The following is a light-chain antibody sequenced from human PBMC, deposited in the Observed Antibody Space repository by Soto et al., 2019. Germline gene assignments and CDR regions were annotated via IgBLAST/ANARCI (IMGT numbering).Light chain of an antibody. CDR2: EVT. Sequence: QSVLTQPASVSGSPGQSITISCTGTSSDIGRYNFVSWYQQHPGKAPKLLVYEVTNRPSGVSNRFSGSKSGNTASLTIFGLQTEDEADYYCSSYTSVTTFVVFGTGTKGTVL. V-gene: IGLV2-14*01. J-gene: IGLJ1*01. CDR3: SSYTSVTTFVV. CDR1: SSDIGRYNF.